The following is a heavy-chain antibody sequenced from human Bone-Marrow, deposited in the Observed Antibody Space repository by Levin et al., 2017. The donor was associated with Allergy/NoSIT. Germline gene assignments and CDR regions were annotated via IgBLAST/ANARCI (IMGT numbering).Heavy chain of an antibody. CDR2: IYWDDDK. V-gene: IGHV2-5*02. CDR1: GFSLSTSGVG. CDR3: ALLYGSGSYRGLNY. J-gene: IGHJ4*02. Sequence: SGPTLVKPTQTLTLTCTFSGFSLSTSGVGVGWIRQPPGKALEWLALIYWDDDKRYSPSLKSRLTITKDTSKNQVVLTMTNMDPVDTATYYCALLYGSGSYRGLNYWGQGTLVTVSS. D-gene: IGHD3-10*01.